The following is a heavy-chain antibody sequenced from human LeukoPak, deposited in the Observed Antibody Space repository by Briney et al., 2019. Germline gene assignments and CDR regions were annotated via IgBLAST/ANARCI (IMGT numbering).Heavy chain of an antibody. V-gene: IGHV3-23*01. J-gene: IGHJ6*02. Sequence: GGSLRLACAASGFTFSSYAMSWVRQAPGKGLERVTAISGSGGSTYYADSVKGRFTISRDNSKNTLYLQMNSLRAEDTAVYYCARVYCSCGSCLGYGMDVWGQGTTVTVSS. CDR3: ARVYCSCGSCLGYGMDV. CDR1: GFTFSSYA. D-gene: IGHD2-15*01. CDR2: ISGSGGST.